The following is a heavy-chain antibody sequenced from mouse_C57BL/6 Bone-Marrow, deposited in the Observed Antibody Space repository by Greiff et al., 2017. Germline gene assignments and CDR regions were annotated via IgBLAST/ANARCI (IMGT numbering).Heavy chain of an antibody. D-gene: IGHD3-2*02. J-gene: IGHJ3*01. Sequence: QVQLQQSGAELVRPGASVTLSCKASGYTFTDYEMHWVKQTPVHGLEWIGAIDPETGGTAYNQKFKGKAILTAAKSSSTAYMELRSLTSEDSAVYYCTRQLRLLAWFAYWGQGTLVTVSA. CDR2: IDPETGGT. CDR3: TRQLRLLAWFAY. V-gene: IGHV1-15*01. CDR1: GYTFTDYE.